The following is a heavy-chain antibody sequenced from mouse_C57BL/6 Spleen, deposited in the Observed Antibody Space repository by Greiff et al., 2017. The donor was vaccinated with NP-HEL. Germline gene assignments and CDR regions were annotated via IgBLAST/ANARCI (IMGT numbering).Heavy chain of an antibody. D-gene: IGHD1-1*01. CDR2: IYPRDGST. CDR3: ARGDYGSSGYFDV. J-gene: IGHJ1*03. Sequence: QVQLKESGPELVKPGASVKLSCKASGYTFTSYDINWVKQRPGQGLEWIGWIYPRDGSTKYNEKFKGKATLTVDTSSSTAYMELHSLTSEDSAVYFCARGDYGSSGYFDVWGTGTTVTVSS. V-gene: IGHV1-85*01. CDR1: GYTFTSYD.